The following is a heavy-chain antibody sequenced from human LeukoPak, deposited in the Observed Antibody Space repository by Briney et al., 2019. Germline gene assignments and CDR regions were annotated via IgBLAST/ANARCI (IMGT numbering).Heavy chain of an antibody. CDR2: IGPHSTFT. CDR3: VREGEGPLSKDFDY. Sequence: GASMKVSCKSSGFTFTDHYIHWVRQGPGQGLEWMGYIGPHSTFTSSPQEFQGRVTMTRYASMSTAYMELTRLTSDDTAVYYCVREGEGPLSKDFDYWGQGTLVTVSS. V-gene: IGHV1-2*02. J-gene: IGHJ4*02. D-gene: IGHD2/OR15-2a*01. CDR1: GFTFTDHY.